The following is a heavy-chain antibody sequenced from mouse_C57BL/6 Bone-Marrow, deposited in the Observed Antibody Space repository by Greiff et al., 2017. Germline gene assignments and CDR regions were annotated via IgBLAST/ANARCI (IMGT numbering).Heavy chain of an antibody. V-gene: IGHV2-9-1*01. D-gene: IGHD4-1*02. CDR3: ARNSQLGHWYFDV. CDR2: IWTGGGT. Sequence: VKLMESGPGLVAPSQSLSITCTVSGFSLTSYAISWVRQPPGKGLEWLGVIWTGGGTNYNSALKSRLSISKDTSKSQVFLKMNSLQTDDTARYYCARNSQLGHWYFDVWGTGTTVTVSS. J-gene: IGHJ1*03. CDR1: GFSLTSYA.